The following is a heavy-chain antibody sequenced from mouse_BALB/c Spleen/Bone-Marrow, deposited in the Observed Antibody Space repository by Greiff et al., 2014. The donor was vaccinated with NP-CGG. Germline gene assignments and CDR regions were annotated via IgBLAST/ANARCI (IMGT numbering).Heavy chain of an antibody. V-gene: IGHV4-1*02. Sequence: EVQLQQSGGGLVQPGGSLKLSCAASGFDFSRYWMSWVRQAPGKGLEWIGEINPDSSTINYTPSLKDKFIISRDNAKNTLYLQMSKVRSEDTALYYCARRGLWLPHFDYWGQGTTLTVPS. CDR2: INPDSSTI. D-gene: IGHD2-2*01. CDR1: GFDFSRYW. J-gene: IGHJ2*01. CDR3: ARRGLWLPHFDY.